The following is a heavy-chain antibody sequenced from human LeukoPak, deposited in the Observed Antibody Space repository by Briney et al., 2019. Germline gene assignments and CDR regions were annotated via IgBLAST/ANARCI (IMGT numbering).Heavy chain of an antibody. V-gene: IGHV1-69*04. J-gene: IGHJ6*02. CDR2: IIPILGIA. CDR3: ARGTWVPAKSLYGMDV. D-gene: IGHD2-2*01. CDR1: GGTFSSYA. Sequence: SVKVSCKASGGTFSSYAISWVRQAPGQGLEWMGRIIPILGIANYAQKFQGRVTITADKSTSTAYMELSSLRSEDTAVYYCARGTWVPAKSLYGMDVWGQGTTVTVSS.